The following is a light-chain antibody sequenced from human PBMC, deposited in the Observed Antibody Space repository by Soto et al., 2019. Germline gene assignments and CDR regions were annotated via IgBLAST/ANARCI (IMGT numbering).Light chain of an antibody. CDR1: QSLLHSNGYNY. CDR2: LGS. J-gene: IGKJ2*01. Sequence: DIVMTQSPLSLPVTPGEPASISCRSSQSLLHSNGYNYLDWYLQKPRQSPQLLIYLGSNRSSGVPDRFSGSASGTDFTLKISRVEAEDVGVYYCMQALQTPYTFGQGTKLEIK. CDR3: MQALQTPYT. V-gene: IGKV2-28*01.